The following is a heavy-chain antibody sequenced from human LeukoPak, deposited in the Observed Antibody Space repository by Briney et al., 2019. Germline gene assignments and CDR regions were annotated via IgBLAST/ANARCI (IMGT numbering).Heavy chain of an antibody. CDR1: GGSFSGYY. CDR3: ARGRVRGYSGYGHRPYYYYGMDV. D-gene: IGHD5-12*01. Sequence: SETLSLTCAVYGGSFSGYYWSWIRQPPGKGLEWIGEINHSGSTNYNPSLKSRVTISVDTSKNQFSLKLSSVTAADTAVYYCARGRVRGYSGYGHRPYYYYGMDVWGQGTTVTVSS. J-gene: IGHJ6*02. CDR2: INHSGST. V-gene: IGHV4-34*01.